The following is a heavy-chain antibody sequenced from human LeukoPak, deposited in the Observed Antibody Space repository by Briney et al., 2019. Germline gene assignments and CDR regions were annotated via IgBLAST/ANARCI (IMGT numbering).Heavy chain of an antibody. V-gene: IGHV3-23*01. Sequence: GGSLRLSCAASGFTLSSHWMSWVRQAPGKGLEWVSAISGSGGSTYYADSVKGRFTISRDNSKNTLYLQMNSLRAEDTAVYYCAKVHSRNTVATLHYHQYYFDYWGQGTLVTVSS. CDR3: AKVHSRNTVATLHYHQYYFDY. CDR1: GFTLSSHW. CDR2: ISGSGGST. J-gene: IGHJ4*02. D-gene: IGHD4-17*01.